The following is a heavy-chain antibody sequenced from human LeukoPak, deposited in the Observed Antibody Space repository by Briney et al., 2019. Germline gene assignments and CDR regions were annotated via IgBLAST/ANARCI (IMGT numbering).Heavy chain of an antibody. CDR1: GGSVNSGSXX. CDR3: ARDXLRHGDFTFDY. V-gene: IGHV4-61*01. J-gene: IGHJ4*02. CDR2: XXXXXXP. D-gene: IGHD4-17*01. Sequence: SETLSLTCTVSGGSVNSGSXXXXWIRXXPXXXXXXXGYXXXXXXPXXNSXXXXXXXXXVDTSKNQFSLKLSSVTAADTAVYYCARDXLRHGDFTFDYWGQGILVTVSS.